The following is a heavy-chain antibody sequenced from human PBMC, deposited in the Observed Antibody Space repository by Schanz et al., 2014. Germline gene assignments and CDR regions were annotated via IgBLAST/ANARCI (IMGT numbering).Heavy chain of an antibody. D-gene: IGHD2-21*01. J-gene: IGHJ4*02. Sequence: QVQLVESGGGVVQPGRSLRLSCSASGFTLSSYGMHWVRQAPGKGLEWLAVIWFDGTNKYNADSVKGRFTISRDTSKNTLYLLLNSLRAEDTAVYYCAKSKSQLPLFDYWGQGTLVTVSS. CDR2: IWFDGTNK. CDR1: GFTLSSYG. V-gene: IGHV3-33*06. CDR3: AKSKSQLPLFDY.